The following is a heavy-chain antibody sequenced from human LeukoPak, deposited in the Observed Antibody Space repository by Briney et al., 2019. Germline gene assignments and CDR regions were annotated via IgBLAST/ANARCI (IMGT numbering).Heavy chain of an antibody. J-gene: IGHJ5*02. CDR2: IYWNDDK. CDR1: GGSISSYYW. D-gene: IGHD4-11*01. V-gene: IGHV2-5*01. Sequence: TLSLTCTVSGGSISSYYWSWIRQPPGKALEWLALIYWNDDKRYSPSLKSRLTITKDTSKNQVVLTMTNMDPVDTATYYCAHNYVTSDNWFDPWGQGTLVTVSS. CDR3: AHNYVTSDNWFDP.